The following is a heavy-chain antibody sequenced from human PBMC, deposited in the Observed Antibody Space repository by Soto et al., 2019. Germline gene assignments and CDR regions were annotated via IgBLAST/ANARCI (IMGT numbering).Heavy chain of an antibody. J-gene: IGHJ4*02. V-gene: IGHV3-23*01. CDR2: ISGSGGST. CDR1: GFTLRSYA. Sequence: GGSLGLASSASGFTLRSYAMSWVRQAPGKGLEWVSAISGSGGSTYYADSVKGRFTISRDNSKNTLYLQMNSLRAEDTAVYYCAKDKGLYGDFDYWGQGTMVTVSS. D-gene: IGHD4-17*01. CDR3: AKDKGLYGDFDY.